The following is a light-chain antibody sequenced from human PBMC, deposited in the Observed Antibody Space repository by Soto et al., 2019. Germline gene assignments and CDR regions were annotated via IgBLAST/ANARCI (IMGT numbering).Light chain of an antibody. CDR1: QSVSSY. J-gene: IGKJ4*01. Sequence: EIVLTQSPATLSLSPGERATLSCRASQSVSSYLAWYQQKPGQAPRLLIYDASNRATGIPARFSGSGSGTDFSLTISSLEPEDCAVYYCQQRSNLLTCGGGTKVEIK. CDR2: DAS. V-gene: IGKV3-11*01. CDR3: QQRSNLLT.